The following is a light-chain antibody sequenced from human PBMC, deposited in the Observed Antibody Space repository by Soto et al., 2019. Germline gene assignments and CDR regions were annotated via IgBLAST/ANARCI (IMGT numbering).Light chain of an antibody. CDR2: GAS. CDR1: QSVSSN. J-gene: IGKJ1*01. Sequence: EIVMTQSPATLSVSPGERATLSCRASQSVSSNLALYQQKPGQAPRLLIYGASSRATGIPDRFSGSGSGTDFTLTISRLEPEDFAVYYCQQYGRSPWTFGQGTKVDIK. CDR3: QQYGRSPWT. V-gene: IGKV3-20*01.